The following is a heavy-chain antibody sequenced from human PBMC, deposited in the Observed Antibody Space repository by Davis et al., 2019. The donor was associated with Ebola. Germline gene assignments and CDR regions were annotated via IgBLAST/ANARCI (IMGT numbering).Heavy chain of an antibody. CDR3: TYTYSSGEDV. CDR1: GFTVSSNY. J-gene: IGHJ6*02. CDR2: IRSKANSYAT. V-gene: IGHV3-73*01. Sequence: GESLKISCAASGFTVSSNYMSWVRQASGKGLEWVGRIRSKANSYATAYAASVKGRFTISRDDSKNTAYLQMNSLKTEDTAVYYCTYTYSSGEDVWGQGTTVTVSS. D-gene: IGHD6-25*01.